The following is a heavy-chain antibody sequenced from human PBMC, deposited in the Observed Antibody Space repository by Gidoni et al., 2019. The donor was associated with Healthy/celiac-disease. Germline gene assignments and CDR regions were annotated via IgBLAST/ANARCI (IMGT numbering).Heavy chain of an antibody. CDR2: ISWNSGSI. Sequence: EVQLVESGGGLVQPGRSLRLSCAASGFTFDDYAMHWVRQAPGKGLEWVSGISWNSGSIGYADSVKGRFTISRDNAKNSLYLQMNSLRAEDTALYYCAKDFFRAYDSTLGPFDYWGQGTLVTVSS. J-gene: IGHJ4*02. D-gene: IGHD3-22*01. CDR3: AKDFFRAYDSTLGPFDY. CDR1: GFTFDDYA. V-gene: IGHV3-9*01.